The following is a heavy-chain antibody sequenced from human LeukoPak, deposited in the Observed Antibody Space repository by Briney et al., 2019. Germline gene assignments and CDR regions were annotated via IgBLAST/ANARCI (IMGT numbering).Heavy chain of an antibody. Sequence: ASVKVSCKASGYTFTSYDINWVRQATGQGLEWMGWISAYNGNTNYAQKLQGRVTMTTDTSTSTAYMELRSLRSDDTAVYYCARMGWYSSSASSPFDYWGQGTLVTVSS. V-gene: IGHV1-18*01. CDR3: ARMGWYSSSASSPFDY. CDR2: ISAYNGNT. D-gene: IGHD6-6*01. J-gene: IGHJ4*02. CDR1: GYTFTSYD.